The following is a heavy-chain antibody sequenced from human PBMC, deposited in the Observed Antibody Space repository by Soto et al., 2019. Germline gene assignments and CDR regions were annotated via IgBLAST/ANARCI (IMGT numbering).Heavy chain of an antibody. Sequence: PSETLSLTCTVSGGSISSSSYYWGWIRQPPGKGLEWIGSIYYSGSTYYNPSLKSRVTISVDTSKNQFSLKLSSVTAADTAVYYCARRYSSSWAPRLYYFDYWGQGTLVTVSS. V-gene: IGHV4-39*01. J-gene: IGHJ4*02. CDR2: IYYSGST. CDR1: GGSISSSSYY. D-gene: IGHD6-13*01. CDR3: ARRYSSSWAPRLYYFDY.